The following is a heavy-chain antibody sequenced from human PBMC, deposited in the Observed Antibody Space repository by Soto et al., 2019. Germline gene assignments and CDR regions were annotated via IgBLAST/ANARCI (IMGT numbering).Heavy chain of an antibody. Sequence: QVQLVQSGAEVKKPGSSVKVSCKASGGTFSSYAISWVRQAPGQGLEWMGGIIPNFGTANYAQKFQGRVTITADESTSTAYMELSSLRSEDTAVYYCTCRGQQLVHGPFDIWGQGTMVTVSS. CDR1: GGTFSSYA. V-gene: IGHV1-69*12. J-gene: IGHJ3*02. CDR2: IIPNFGTA. CDR3: TCRGQQLVHGPFDI. D-gene: IGHD6-13*01.